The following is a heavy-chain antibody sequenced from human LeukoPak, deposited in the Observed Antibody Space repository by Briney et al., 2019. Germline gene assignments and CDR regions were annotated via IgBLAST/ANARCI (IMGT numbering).Heavy chain of an antibody. D-gene: IGHD3-22*01. Sequence: SETLSLTCTVSGGSISTFYWNWIRQPPGKGLEWIGYIYHSGDTRYNPSLKSRVTISVDTSKNQFSLKLTSVTAADTAVYYCASTGPDISGHYQAYWGQGTLVIVSS. CDR2: IYHSGDT. J-gene: IGHJ4*02. CDR1: GGSISTFY. CDR3: ASTGPDISGHYQAY. V-gene: IGHV4-59*01.